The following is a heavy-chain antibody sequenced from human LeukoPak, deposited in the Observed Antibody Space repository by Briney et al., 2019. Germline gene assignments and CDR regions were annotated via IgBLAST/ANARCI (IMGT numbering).Heavy chain of an antibody. Sequence: GGSLRLSCAASGFTFSRYWMHWVRQAPGKGLVWVSHINTDGSSTTYADSVKGRFTISRDNAQNTLYLQMNSLRAEDTAVYYCANINIGDSWGQGSLGSVSS. J-gene: IGHJ4*02. CDR3: ANINIGDS. V-gene: IGHV3-74*01. CDR2: INTDGSST. CDR1: GFTFSRYW.